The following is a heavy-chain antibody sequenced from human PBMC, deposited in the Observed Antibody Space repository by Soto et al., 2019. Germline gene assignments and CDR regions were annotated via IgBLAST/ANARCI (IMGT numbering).Heavy chain of an antibody. CDR1: GFTFSSYG. J-gene: IGHJ4*02. D-gene: IGHD1-1*01. CDR3: ARGQLEVTGVFDY. CDR2: IWYDGSNK. V-gene: IGHV3-33*01. Sequence: QVQLVESGGGVVQPGRSLRLSCAASGFTFSSYGMHWVRQAPGKGLEWVAVIWYDGSNKYYADSVQGRFTISRDNSKNTLYLQMNSLRAEDTAVYYCARGQLEVTGVFDYWGQGTLVTVSS.